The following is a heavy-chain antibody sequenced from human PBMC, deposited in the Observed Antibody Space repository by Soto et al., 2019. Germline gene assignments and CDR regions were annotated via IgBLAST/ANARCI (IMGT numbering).Heavy chain of an antibody. J-gene: IGHJ4*02. D-gene: IGHD1-7*01. Sequence: PGGSLSLSCVASGFSFTHDRIHWVRQAGGRGVDWVARINSDGSKINDADSVKGRFTISRDTSKNTVFLQSHSLADNDSALYFCARAGDWNYGQHFWGQGTLVTVSS. CDR3: ARAGDWNYGQHF. CDR2: INSDGSKI. V-gene: IGHV3-74*01. CDR1: GFSFTHDR.